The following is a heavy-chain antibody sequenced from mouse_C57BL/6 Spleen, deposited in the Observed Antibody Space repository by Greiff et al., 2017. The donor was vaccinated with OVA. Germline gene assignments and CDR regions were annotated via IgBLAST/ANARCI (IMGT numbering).Heavy chain of an antibody. Sequence: VQLKESGPELVKPGASVKISCKASGYSFTGYYMNWVKQSPEKSLEWIGEINPSTGGTTYNQKFKAKATLTVDKSSSTAYMQLKSLTSEDSAVYYCARGDPYYSNYEEGSDYWGQGTTLTVSS. CDR3: ARGDPYYSNYEEGSDY. J-gene: IGHJ2*01. CDR2: INPSTGGT. D-gene: IGHD2-5*01. V-gene: IGHV1-42*01. CDR1: GYSFTGYY.